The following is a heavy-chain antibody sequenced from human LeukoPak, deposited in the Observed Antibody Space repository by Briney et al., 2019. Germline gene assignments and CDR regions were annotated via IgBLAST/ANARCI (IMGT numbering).Heavy chain of an antibody. CDR2: IYYSGST. CDR1: GGSISSYY. J-gene: IGHJ4*02. Sequence: SETLSLTCTVSGGSISSYYWSWIRQPPGKGLGWIGYIYYSGSTNYNPSLKSRVTISVDTSKNQFSLKLSSVTAADTAVYYCARHPFSTPFDYWGQGILVTVSS. CDR3: ARHPFSTPFDY. V-gene: IGHV4-59*08. D-gene: IGHD2-15*01.